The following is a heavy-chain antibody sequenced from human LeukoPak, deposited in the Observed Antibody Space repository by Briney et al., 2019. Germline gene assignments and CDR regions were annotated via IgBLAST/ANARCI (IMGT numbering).Heavy chain of an antibody. D-gene: IGHD1-14*01. CDR2: IIPILGIA. Sequence: ASVKVSCKASGGTFSSYTISWVRQAPGQGLEWMGRIIPILGIANYAQKYQGRVTITADKSTITAYMELSSLRSEDTAVYYCARVAEPGLFDYWGQGTLVTVSS. CDR3: ARVAEPGLFDY. V-gene: IGHV1-69*02. J-gene: IGHJ4*02. CDR1: GGTFSSYT.